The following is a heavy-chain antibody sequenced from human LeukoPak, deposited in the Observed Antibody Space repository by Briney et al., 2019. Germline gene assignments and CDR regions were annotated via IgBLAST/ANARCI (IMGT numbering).Heavy chain of an antibody. D-gene: IGHD3-3*01. CDR1: GFTFSSYS. CDR2: ISSTRSTI. CDR3: VRGGEEWVYFDY. Sequence: GGSLRLSCAVSGFTFSSYSMNWVRQVPGKGPEWVSYISSTRSTIYYADAVKGRFTISRDNAKNSLFLQMNSLRVGDTAVYYCVRGGEEWVYFDYWGQGTLVTVSS. J-gene: IGHJ4*02. V-gene: IGHV3-48*01.